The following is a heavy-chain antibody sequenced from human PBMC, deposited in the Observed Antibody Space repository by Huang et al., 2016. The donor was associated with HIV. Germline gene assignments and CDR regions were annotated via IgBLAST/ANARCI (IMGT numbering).Heavy chain of an antibody. Sequence: EVQLVESGGGLVQPGGSLRLSCAASGFTFSSYWMHWVRQVPGKGLGWVSHVKRDGSSTSYADSVKGRFTSSRDNAKNTLYLQMNSLRAEDTAVYYCARGSRQGKYYYGSGTAYWGQGTLVTVSS. CDR3: ARGSRQGKYYYGSGTAY. CDR2: VKRDGSST. CDR1: GFTFSSYW. D-gene: IGHD3-10*01. V-gene: IGHV3-74*01. J-gene: IGHJ4*02.